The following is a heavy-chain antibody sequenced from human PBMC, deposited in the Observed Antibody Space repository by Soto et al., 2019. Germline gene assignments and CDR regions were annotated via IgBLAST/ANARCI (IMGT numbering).Heavy chain of an antibody. CDR3: ARTLGPQVTGYVASDYRWTIDQ. CDR2: IFYTGNT. Sequence: SETLSLTCTVSGGSISSGGYYWSWIRQHPGKGLEWIGYIFYTGNTYYNPSLLSRVTISVDTSKNQFFLRLTSVTAADTGVYFCARTLGPQVTGYVASDYRWTIDQWGQGTLVTVS. CDR1: GGSISSGGYY. D-gene: IGHD3-10*02. V-gene: IGHV4-31*03. J-gene: IGHJ4*02.